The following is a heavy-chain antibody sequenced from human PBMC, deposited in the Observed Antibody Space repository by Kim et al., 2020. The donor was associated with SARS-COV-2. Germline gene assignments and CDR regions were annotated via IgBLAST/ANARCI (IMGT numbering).Heavy chain of an antibody. CDR2: ISSSSSYI. V-gene: IGHV3-21*01. Sequence: GGSLRLSCAASGFTFSSYSMNWVRQAPGKGLEWVSSISSSSSYIYYADSVKGRFTISRDNAKNSLYLQMNSLGAEDTAVYYCARDAGSGWHLTVKAHYYYYYGMDVWGQGTTVTVSS. CDR3: ARDAGSGWHLTVKAHYYYYYGMDV. J-gene: IGHJ6*02. CDR1: GFTFSSYS. D-gene: IGHD6-19*01.